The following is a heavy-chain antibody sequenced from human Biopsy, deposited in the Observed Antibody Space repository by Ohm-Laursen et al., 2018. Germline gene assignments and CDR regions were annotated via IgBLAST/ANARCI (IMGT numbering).Heavy chain of an antibody. CDR1: GFNPSAFA. V-gene: IGHV3-73*01. CDR3: TRSAGYGYDY. CDR2: IKKKSNNDAT. J-gene: IGHJ4*02. Sequence: SLRLSCAASGFNPSAFALYWVRQASGRGLEWVGRIKKKSNNDATAYAESMKGRFSIFRDDSKSTSFLQMNSLKIEDTAVYFCTRSAGYGYDYWGQGILVTVSS. D-gene: IGHD5-12*01.